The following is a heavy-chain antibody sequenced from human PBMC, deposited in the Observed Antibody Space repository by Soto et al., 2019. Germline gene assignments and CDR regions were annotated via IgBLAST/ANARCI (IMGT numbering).Heavy chain of an antibody. J-gene: IGHJ4*02. Sequence: VQLLESGGGLVQPGGSLRLSCAASGFTFNNYAMTWVRQAPGKGLEWVSDISGGGDTTSYADSVKGRFTVYRDGSKNPLDLRMRSLRAEDTAASYGAKGRGGSACVTPRVAFCGQGTLVSVSS. D-gene: IGHD3-10*01. CDR2: ISGGGDTT. V-gene: IGHV3-23*01. CDR3: AKGRGGSACVTPRVAF. CDR1: GFTFNNYA.